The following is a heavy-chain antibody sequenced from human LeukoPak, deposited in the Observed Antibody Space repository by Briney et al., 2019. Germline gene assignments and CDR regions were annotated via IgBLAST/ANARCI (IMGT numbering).Heavy chain of an antibody. D-gene: IGHD1-26*01. Sequence: PSETLSLTCPVYGGSFSGYYWSWIRQPPGKGLEWIGEINHSGSTNYNPSLKSRVTISVDTSKNQFSLKLSSVTAADTAVYYCARGNPSGSSAAFDYWGQGTLVTVSS. V-gene: IGHV4-34*01. CDR2: INHSGST. CDR3: ARGNPSGSSAAFDY. J-gene: IGHJ4*02. CDR1: GGSFSGYY.